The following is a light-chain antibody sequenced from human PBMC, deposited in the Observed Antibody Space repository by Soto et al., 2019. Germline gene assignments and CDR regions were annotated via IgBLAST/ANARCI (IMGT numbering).Light chain of an antibody. V-gene: IGLV2-8*01. J-gene: IGLJ1*01. CDR3: KSYAGRNTYV. CDR2: EVV. CDR1: KNDIGVYDF. Sequence: QSALTQPPSASGSPGQSVTISCTGTKNDIGVYDFVSWYQHHPGKAPRLIIYEVVQRPSGVPDRFSGFKSGNTASLTVSGLQAADEADYFCKSYAGRNTYVFGSGTKVTVL.